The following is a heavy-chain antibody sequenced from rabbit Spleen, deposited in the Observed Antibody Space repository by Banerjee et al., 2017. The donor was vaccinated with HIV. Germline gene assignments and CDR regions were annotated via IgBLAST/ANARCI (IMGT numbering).Heavy chain of an antibody. Sequence: QSLEESGGDLVKPGGSLTLTCTASGFDFSSSYCLCWVRQAPGKGPEWIACIYRGSAYYASWVNGRFTISKTSSTTGTLQMTSLTAADTATYFCARHQTVDLPYGYGLDLWGPGTLVTVS. D-gene: IGHD6-1*01. CDR1: GFDFSSSYC. J-gene: IGHJ4*01. CDR2: IYRGSA. CDR3: ARHQTVDLPYGYGLDL. V-gene: IGHV1S40*01.